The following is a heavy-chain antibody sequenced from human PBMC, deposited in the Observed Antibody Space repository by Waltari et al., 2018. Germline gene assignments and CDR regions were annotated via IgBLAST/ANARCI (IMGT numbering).Heavy chain of an antibody. J-gene: IGHJ6*02. D-gene: IGHD3-22*01. CDR2: IYWDDDK. V-gene: IGHV2-5*02. Sequence: QXTLKXXXPTLVKPXQTXXLTXPFXGFSXTTSGVGVGWIRQPPGKALEWLALIYWDDDKRYSPXLKSRXTITKDTSKNXVVLTMTDMDPVDTATYXCTHSGFYXDXSSXLPRYSYYGMDXWGQGTTVTVSS. CDR1: GFSXTTSGVG. CDR3: THSGFYXDXSSXLPRYSYYGMDX.